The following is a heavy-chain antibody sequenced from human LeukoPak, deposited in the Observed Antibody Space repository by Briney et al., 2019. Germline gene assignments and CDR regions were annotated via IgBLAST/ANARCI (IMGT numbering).Heavy chain of an antibody. CDR3: AKGLRPIIAVAAFDY. J-gene: IGHJ4*02. D-gene: IGHD6-19*01. Sequence: GGSLRLSCAASGFTFSSYGMHWVRQAPGKGLEWVAVISYDGSNKYYADSVKGRFTISRDNSKNTLYLQMNSLRAEDTAVYYCAKGLRPIIAVAAFDYWGQGTLVTVPS. V-gene: IGHV3-30*18. CDR1: GFTFSSYG. CDR2: ISYDGSNK.